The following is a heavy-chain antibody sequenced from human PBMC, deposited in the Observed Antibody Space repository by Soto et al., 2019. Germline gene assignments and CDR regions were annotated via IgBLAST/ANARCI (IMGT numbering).Heavy chain of an antibody. D-gene: IGHD2-2*01. V-gene: IGHV3-23*01. J-gene: IGHJ4*02. CDR3: AKDRSSTSCYAFDY. Sequence: GGSLRLSCASSGFTFRNYAMSWARQAPGKGLEWVSAISGSGGTTHYADSVKGRFTISRDNSKNTLYLQMNSLRVEDTAVYYCAKDRSSTSCYAFDYWGQGSLVTVSS. CDR2: ISGSGGTT. CDR1: GFTFRNYA.